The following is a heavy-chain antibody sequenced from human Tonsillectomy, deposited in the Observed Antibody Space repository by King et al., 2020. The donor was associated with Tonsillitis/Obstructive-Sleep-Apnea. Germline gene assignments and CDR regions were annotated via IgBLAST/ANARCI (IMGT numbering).Heavy chain of an antibody. J-gene: IGHJ4*02. CDR3: ARDGSVATRPLDY. D-gene: IGHD6-6*01. Sequence: QLVQSGAEVKKPGASAKVSCKASGYTFTSYYIHWVRQAPGQGLEWMGIINPSGGSTSYAQKFQGRVTMTRDTSTSTVYMELSSLRSEETAVYYCARDGSVATRPLDYWGQGTLVTVSS. CDR1: GYTFTSYY. V-gene: IGHV1-46*01. CDR2: INPSGGST.